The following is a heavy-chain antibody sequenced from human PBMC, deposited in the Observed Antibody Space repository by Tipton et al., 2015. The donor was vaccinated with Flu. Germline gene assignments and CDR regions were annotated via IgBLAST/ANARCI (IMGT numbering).Heavy chain of an antibody. V-gene: IGHV3-48*03. CDR2: ISGRSSGI. CDR1: GFTFSSHE. Sequence: SLRLSCAASGFTFSSHEMNWVRQAPGRGLEWVSYISGRSSGIYYADSVKGRFTISRDNAKNSLYLQMNSLRVEDTAVYYCVRVDLMGTNTFDHWGQGTLVAVSS. CDR3: VRVDLMGTNTFDH. J-gene: IGHJ4*02. D-gene: IGHD1-7*01.